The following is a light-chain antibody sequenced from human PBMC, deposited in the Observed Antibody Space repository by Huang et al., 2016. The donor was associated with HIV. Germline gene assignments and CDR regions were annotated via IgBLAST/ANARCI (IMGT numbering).Light chain of an antibody. CDR2: GAS. CDR1: QTISGTF. V-gene: IGKV3-20*01. J-gene: IGKJ4*01. Sequence: EIVLTQSPVTLSLSPGERVTLSCRASQTISGTFLAWYQERVGQAPRLLIYGASNRATGIPDSFLGSGSGTDFTLTIIGLGPEDSALYYCQQYDTMPLTFGGGTKLEIK. CDR3: QQYDTMPLT.